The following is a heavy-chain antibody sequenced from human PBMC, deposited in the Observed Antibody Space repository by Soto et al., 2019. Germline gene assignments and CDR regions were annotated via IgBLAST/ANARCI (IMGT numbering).Heavy chain of an antibody. CDR2: INDGNGNT. J-gene: IGHJ5*02. CDR1: GYTFTSYA. V-gene: IGHV1-3*01. CDR3: SRGILAAISTRSWFDP. D-gene: IGHD2-2*01. Sequence: QVQLVQSGAEVKKPGASVKVSCKASGYTFTSYAMHWVRQAPGQRLEWMGWINDGNGNTKYSQKFQGRVTITRDTSASTAYMERSSMRSEDTAVYYCSRGILAAISTRSWFDPWGQGTLVTVAS.